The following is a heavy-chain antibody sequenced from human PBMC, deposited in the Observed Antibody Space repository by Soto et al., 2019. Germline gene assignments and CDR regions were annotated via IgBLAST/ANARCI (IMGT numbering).Heavy chain of an antibody. V-gene: IGHV3-30*18. CDR3: AKDIFRGSGSVDYYGMDV. D-gene: IGHD3-10*01. J-gene: IGHJ6*02. CDR1: GFIFSTYG. CDR2: ISYDGSNK. Sequence: GGSLRLSCAASGFIFSTYGIHWVRQAPGKGLEWVAVISYDGSNKYYADSVKGRFTISRDNSKNTLYLQMNSLRAEDTAVYYCAKDIFRGSGSVDYYGMDVWGQGTTVTVSS.